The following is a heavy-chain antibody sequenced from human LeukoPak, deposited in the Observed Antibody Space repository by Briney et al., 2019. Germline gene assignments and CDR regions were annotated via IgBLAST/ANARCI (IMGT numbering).Heavy chain of an antibody. CDR1: GGSFSGYY. Sequence: KPSETLSLTCAVYGGSFSGYYWSWIRQPPGKGLEWIGEINHSGSTNYNPSLKSRVTISVDTSKNQFSLKLSSVTAADTAVYYCARGPSDFWSGHFFDYWGQGTLVTVSS. CDR3: ARGPSDFWSGHFFDY. J-gene: IGHJ4*02. V-gene: IGHV4-34*01. D-gene: IGHD3-3*01. CDR2: INHSGST.